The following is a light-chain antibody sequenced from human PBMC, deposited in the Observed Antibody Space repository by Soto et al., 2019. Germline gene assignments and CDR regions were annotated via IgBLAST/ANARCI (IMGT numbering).Light chain of an antibody. J-gene: IGLJ1*01. CDR3: CSSVGGGTYV. V-gene: IGLV2-23*02. CDR2: EVT. CDR1: SSDVGSYDL. Sequence: QSALTQPASVSGSPGQSIAISCTGTSSDVGSYDLVSWYQQHPVKAPQLMIYEVTKRPSGVSSRFSGSKSGNTASLTISGLQAEDDADYYCCSSVGGGTYVFGTGTKLTAL.